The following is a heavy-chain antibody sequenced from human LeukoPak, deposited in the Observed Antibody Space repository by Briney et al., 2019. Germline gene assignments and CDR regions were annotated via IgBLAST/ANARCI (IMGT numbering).Heavy chain of an antibody. CDR2: LSSSGSAF. CDR3: ARDRRRWELLGRGEYYYMDV. D-gene: IGHD1-26*01. V-gene: IGHV3-48*03. J-gene: IGHJ6*03. CDR1: GFTFRSYE. Sequence: GGSLRLSCEDSGFTFRSYEMNWVRQAPGKGLEWIAYLSSSGSAFSYADSVKGRFTISRDNSKNTLYLQMNSLRAEDTAVYYCARDRRRWELLGRGEYYYMDVWGKGTTVTVSS.